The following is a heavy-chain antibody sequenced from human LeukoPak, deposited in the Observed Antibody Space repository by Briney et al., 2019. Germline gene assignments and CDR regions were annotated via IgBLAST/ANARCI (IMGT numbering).Heavy chain of an antibody. Sequence: GESLKISCKGSGYSFTSYWIGWVRQMPGKGLEWMGIIYPGDSDTRYSPSFQGQVTISADKSISIAYLQWSSLKASDTAMYYCARHGNGYYYYYGMDVWGQGTTVTVSS. V-gene: IGHV5-51*01. CDR3: ARHGNGYYYYYGMDV. CDR1: GYSFTSYW. J-gene: IGHJ6*02. D-gene: IGHD1-26*01. CDR2: IYPGDSDT.